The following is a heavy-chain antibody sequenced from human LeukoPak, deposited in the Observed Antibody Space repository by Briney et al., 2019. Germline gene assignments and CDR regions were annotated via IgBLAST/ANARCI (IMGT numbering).Heavy chain of an antibody. CDR3: ARDLSMADLGWFDP. V-gene: IGHV4-38-2*02. D-gene: IGHD2-8*01. CDR1: GYSISSGYY. CDR2: IYHSGST. J-gene: IGHJ5*02. Sequence: PSETLSLTCTVSGYSISSGYYWGWIRQPPGKGLEWIGSIYHSGSTYYNPSLKRRVTISVDTSKNQFSLKLSSVTAADTAVYYCARDLSMADLGWFDPWGQGTLVTVSS.